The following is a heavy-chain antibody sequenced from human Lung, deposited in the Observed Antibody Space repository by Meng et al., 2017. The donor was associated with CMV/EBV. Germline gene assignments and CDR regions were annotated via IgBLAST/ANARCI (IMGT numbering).Heavy chain of an antibody. D-gene: IGHD4/OR15-4a*01. Sequence: ASVKVSCKASGYTFTSYDINWVRQATGQGLEWMGWMNPNSGNTGYAQKFQGRVTFTRDTSIGTAYMELSSLRSEDTAMYYCAREDDFGGPSPYWGQGTLVTVSS. J-gene: IGHJ4*02. CDR3: AREDDFGGPSPY. CDR2: MNPNSGNT. V-gene: IGHV1-8*03. CDR1: GYTFTSYD.